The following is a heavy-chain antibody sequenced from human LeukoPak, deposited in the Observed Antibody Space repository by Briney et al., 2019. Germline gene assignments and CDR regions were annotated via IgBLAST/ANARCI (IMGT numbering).Heavy chain of an antibody. V-gene: IGHV4-34*01. CDR1: GGSFSGYY. J-gene: IGHJ6*02. CDR2: INHSGST. D-gene: IGHD2-21*01. Sequence: SETLSLTCAVYGGSFSGYYWSWIPQPPGKGLEWIGEINHSGSTNYNPSLKSRVTISVDTSKNQFSLKLSSVTAADTDVYYCARLLPMDVWGQGTTVTVSS. CDR3: ARLLPMDV.